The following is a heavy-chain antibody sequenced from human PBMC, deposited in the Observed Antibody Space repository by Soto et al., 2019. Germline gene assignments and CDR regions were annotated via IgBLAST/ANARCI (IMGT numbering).Heavy chain of an antibody. CDR2: IYWDDDK. V-gene: IGHV2-5*02. CDR1: GFSLSTSGVG. J-gene: IGHJ4*02. D-gene: IGHD3-10*01. CDR3: AHLDLINYGSGSYPFDY. Sequence: QITLKESGPPLVKPTQTLTLTCTFSGFSLSTSGVGVGWIRQPPGKALEWLALIYWDDDKRYSPSLKSRLTITKXXSXNXAVLTMTNMDPVDTATYYCAHLDLINYGSGSYPFDYWGQGTLVTVSS.